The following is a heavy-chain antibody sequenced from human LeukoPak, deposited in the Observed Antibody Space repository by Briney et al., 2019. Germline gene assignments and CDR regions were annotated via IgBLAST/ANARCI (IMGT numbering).Heavy chain of an antibody. Sequence: SETLSLTCTVSGGSISSSSYYWGWIRQPPGKGLEWIGSIYYSGSTYYNPSLKSRVTISVDTSKNQFSLKLSSVTAADTAVYYCASPSIVVVDAFDIWGQGTMVTVSS. V-gene: IGHV4-39*01. CDR1: GGSISSSSYY. CDR2: IYYSGST. J-gene: IGHJ3*02. CDR3: ASPSIVVVDAFDI. D-gene: IGHD2-21*01.